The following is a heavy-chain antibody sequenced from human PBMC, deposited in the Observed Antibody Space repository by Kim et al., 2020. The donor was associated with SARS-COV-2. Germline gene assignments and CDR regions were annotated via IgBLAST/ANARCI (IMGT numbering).Heavy chain of an antibody. CDR2: ISCYNGNT. CDR3: ARDILPPVRGKTLDF. Sequence: ASVKVSCKASGYTFNHYGISWVRQAPGQGPEWMGWISCYNGNTNYAQNFQGRVTMTTDTSTSTAYLDLRSLTSDDTAVYYCARDILPPVRGKTLDFWGQGTLVTVSS. CDR1: GYTFNHYG. J-gene: IGHJ4*02. V-gene: IGHV1-18*04. D-gene: IGHD2-2*01.